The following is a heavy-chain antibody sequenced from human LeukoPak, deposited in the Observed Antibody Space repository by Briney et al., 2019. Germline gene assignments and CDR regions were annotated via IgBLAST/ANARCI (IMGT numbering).Heavy chain of an antibody. CDR2: ISSSGSTI. J-gene: IGHJ3*02. CDR1: GFTFSDYY. CDR3: ARDPMATTRGAFDI. D-gene: IGHD5-24*01. Sequence: GGSLRLSCAASGFTFSDYYMGWIRQAPGKGLEWVSYISSSGSTIYYADSVKGRFTISRDNAKNSLYPQMNSLRAEDTAVYYCARDPMATTRGAFDIWGQGTMVTVSS. V-gene: IGHV3-11*01.